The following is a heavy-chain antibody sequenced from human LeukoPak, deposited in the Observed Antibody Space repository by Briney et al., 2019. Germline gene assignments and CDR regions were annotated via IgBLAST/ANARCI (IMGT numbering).Heavy chain of an antibody. D-gene: IGHD6-13*01. J-gene: IGHJ4*02. Sequence: SVKVSCKASGGTFSSYAISWVRQAPGQGLEWMGGIIPIFGTANYAQKFQGRVTITADESTSTAYMELSSLRSEDTAVYYCARDPHSYSCSWNFDYWGQGTLVTVSS. CDR2: IIPIFGTA. CDR1: GGTFSSYA. V-gene: IGHV1-69*13. CDR3: ARDPHSYSCSWNFDY.